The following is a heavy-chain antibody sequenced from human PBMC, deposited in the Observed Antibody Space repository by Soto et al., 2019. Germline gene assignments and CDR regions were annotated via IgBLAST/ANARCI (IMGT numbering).Heavy chain of an antibody. D-gene: IGHD6-19*01. CDR1: GFTFSTYA. Sequence: EVQLLESGGGLVQPGGSLRLSCAASGFTFSTYAMNWVRQAPGKGLEWVSGISGSGDSTYYADSVKGRFTVSRDNSKNTLYLQMNSLRGEDTAVFCGAKGRSSGWSFDYWGQGTLVTVSP. V-gene: IGHV3-23*01. CDR3: AKGRSSGWSFDY. CDR2: ISGSGDST. J-gene: IGHJ4*02.